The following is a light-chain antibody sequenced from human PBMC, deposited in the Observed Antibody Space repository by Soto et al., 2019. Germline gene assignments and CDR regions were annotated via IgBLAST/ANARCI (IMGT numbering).Light chain of an antibody. J-gene: IGLJ2*01. CDR3: QVWDGLSDHVI. CDR1: NIESKS. Sequence: SYELTQPPSVSVAPGQTASITCGGNNIESKSVHWYQQRPGQAPVLVVHDDIDRPSGIPERLSGSNSGNTATLTIRRVEAGDEAEYYCQVWDGLSDHVIFGGGTKLTVL. CDR2: DDI. V-gene: IGLV3-21*02.